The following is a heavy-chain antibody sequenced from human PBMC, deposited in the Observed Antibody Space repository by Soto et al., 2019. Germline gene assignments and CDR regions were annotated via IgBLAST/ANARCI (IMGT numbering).Heavy chain of an antibody. V-gene: IGHV1-2*02. Sequence: ASVKVSCKASGYTFTGYYMHWVRQAPGQGLEWMGWINPNSGGTNYARKFQGRVTMTRDTSISTAYMELSRLRSDDTAVYYCARDTRSPYCTNGVCYSSPYYYYGMDVWGQGTTVTVSS. J-gene: IGHJ6*02. D-gene: IGHD2-8*01. CDR1: GYTFTGYY. CDR2: INPNSGGT. CDR3: ARDTRSPYCTNGVCYSSPYYYYGMDV.